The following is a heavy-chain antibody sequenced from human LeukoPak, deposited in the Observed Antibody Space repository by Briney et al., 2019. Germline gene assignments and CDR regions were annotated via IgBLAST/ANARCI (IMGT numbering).Heavy chain of an antibody. V-gene: IGHV3-21*01. J-gene: IGHJ4*02. CDR3: ARDVKGRWELLGSHDY. Sequence: GGALRLSCAASRFTFRSYGIPLGRQAPGKGLEWVSSLSTSSSYIYYADSVKGRFTISRDNARNSLYLQMNSLRAEDTAVYYCARDVKGRWELLGSHDYWGLGTLVTVSS. CDR1: RFTFRSYG. CDR2: LSTSSSYI. D-gene: IGHD1-26*01.